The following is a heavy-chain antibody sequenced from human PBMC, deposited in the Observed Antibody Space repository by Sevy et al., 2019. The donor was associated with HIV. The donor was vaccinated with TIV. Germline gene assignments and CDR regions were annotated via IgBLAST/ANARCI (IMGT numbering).Heavy chain of an antibody. Sequence: GGSLRLSCAASGFTFSNYALTWVRQAPGKGLDWVSSITGSSTTIYYADSVKGRFTVSRDNSNNTLYLHINSLRAEDTAVYYCARDGLYGGNFEYFQHWGQGILVTVSS. CDR3: ARDGLYGGNFEYFQH. CDR1: GFTFSNYA. CDR2: ITGSSTTI. V-gene: IGHV3-23*01. D-gene: IGHD4-17*01. J-gene: IGHJ1*01.